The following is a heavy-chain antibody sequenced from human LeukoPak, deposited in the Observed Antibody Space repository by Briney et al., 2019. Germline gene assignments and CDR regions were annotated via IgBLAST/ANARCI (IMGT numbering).Heavy chain of an antibody. CDR3: ASRDSSGYYFDY. Sequence: GGSLRLSCAASGFTFDYSAMTWVRQAPEKGLEWVSDISSSGSSTDYADSVKGRFTISRDDAKNSLYLQMNSLRAEDTAVYYCASRDSSGYYFDYWGQGTLVTVSS. J-gene: IGHJ4*02. CDR2: ISSSGSST. CDR1: GFTFDYSA. D-gene: IGHD6-19*01. V-gene: IGHV3-11*03.